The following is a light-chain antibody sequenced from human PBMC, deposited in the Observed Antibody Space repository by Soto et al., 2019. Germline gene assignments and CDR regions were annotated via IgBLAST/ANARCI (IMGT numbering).Light chain of an antibody. CDR3: CSYAGSYIYV. CDR2: LVS. CDR1: SIDVGNYNY. J-gene: IGLJ1*01. V-gene: IGLV2-11*01. Sequence: QSALTQPRSVSGSPGQSVTISCTGTSIDVGNYNYVSWYQQHPGKAPKLMIYLVSKRPSGVPDRFSGSKSGNTASLTITGLQAEDEADYYCCSYAGSYIYVFGTGTKLTVL.